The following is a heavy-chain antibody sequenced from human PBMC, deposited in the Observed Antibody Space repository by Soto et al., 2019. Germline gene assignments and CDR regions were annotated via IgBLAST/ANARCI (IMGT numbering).Heavy chain of an antibody. D-gene: IGHD3-22*01. CDR2: ISGSGGST. V-gene: IGHV3-23*01. CDR3: AKNSGYYYDAFDI. CDR1: GFIFSSNA. J-gene: IGHJ3*02. Sequence: EVQLLESGAGLVQPGGSLRPSCAASGFIFSSNAMSWVRQAPGKGLEWVSAISGSGGSTFYADSVKGRFTISRDNSKNTLYLQMNSLRAEDTALYYCAKNSGYYYDAFDIWGQGTMVTVSS.